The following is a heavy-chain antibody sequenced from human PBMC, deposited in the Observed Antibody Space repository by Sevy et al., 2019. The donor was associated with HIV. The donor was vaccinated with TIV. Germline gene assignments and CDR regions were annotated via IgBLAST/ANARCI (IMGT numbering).Heavy chain of an antibody. J-gene: IGHJ5*02. CDR3: ARREDNWFDP. D-gene: IGHD1-26*01. CDR2: IYYTGST. V-gene: IGHV4-59*01. Sequence: SETLSLTCTVSNGSISDYYWSWIRQPPGKGLEWIGYIYYTGSTNYNPSLKSRVTISIDTSKSQFSLKRSSVTAADTAVYFCARREDNWFDPWGQGTLVTVSS. CDR1: NGSISDYY.